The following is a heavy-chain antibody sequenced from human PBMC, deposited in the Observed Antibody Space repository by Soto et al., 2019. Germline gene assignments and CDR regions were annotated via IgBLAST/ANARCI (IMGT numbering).Heavy chain of an antibody. Sequence: ASVKVSCKASGYTFTGYYMHWVRQAPGQGLEWMGWINPNSGGTNYAQKFQGWVTMTGDKSTSTAYMELSSLRSDDTAVYYCARDQGITSFGVYSVYHNLKAVSAPGTTVTVSS. J-gene: IGHJ6*02. D-gene: IGHD3-3*01. V-gene: IGHV1-2*04. CDR3: ARDQGITSFGVYSVYHNLKAV. CDR1: GYTFTGYY. CDR2: INPNSGGT.